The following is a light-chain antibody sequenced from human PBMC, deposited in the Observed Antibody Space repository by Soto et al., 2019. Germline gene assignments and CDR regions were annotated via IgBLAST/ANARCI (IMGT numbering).Light chain of an antibody. V-gene: IGKV3-15*01. Sequence: EIVMTQSPATLSVSPGERATLSCRASQSVSSNLAWYQQKPGQAPRLLIYGASTRATGIPARFSGSGSGTEFTLTISSLQSEDFAVYSCQEYNNWPPPNFGGGTKVEIK. CDR3: QEYNNWPPPN. CDR1: QSVSSN. J-gene: IGKJ4*01. CDR2: GAS.